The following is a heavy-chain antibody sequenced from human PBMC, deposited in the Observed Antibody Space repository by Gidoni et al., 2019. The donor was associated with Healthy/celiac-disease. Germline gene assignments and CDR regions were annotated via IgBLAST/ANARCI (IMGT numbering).Heavy chain of an antibody. CDR2: IYTSGST. Sequence: QVQLQESGPGLVKPSQTLSLTCTVSGGSISSGSYSWSWIRPPAGKGLEWIGRIYTSGSTNYNPSLKSRVTISVDTSKNQFSLKLSSVTAADTAVYYCARVRPVLEHRYYYDSSGYPKGAFDIWGQGTMVTVSS. CDR1: GGSISSGSYS. D-gene: IGHD3-22*01. J-gene: IGHJ3*02. V-gene: IGHV4-61*02. CDR3: ARVRPVLEHRYYYDSSGYPKGAFDI.